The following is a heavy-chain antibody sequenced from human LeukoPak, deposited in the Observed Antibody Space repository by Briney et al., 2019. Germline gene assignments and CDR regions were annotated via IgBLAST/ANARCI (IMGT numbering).Heavy chain of an antibody. Sequence: SETLSLTCTVSGGSISSYYGSWIRQPPGEGLEWIGYIYYSGSTNYNPSLKRRVTISVDTSKNQFSLKLSSVTAADTAVYYCARHILNWDAFDIWGQGTMVTVSS. CDR2: IYYSGST. CDR1: GGSISSYY. D-gene: IGHD3-9*01. J-gene: IGHJ3*02. V-gene: IGHV4-59*08. CDR3: ARHILNWDAFDI.